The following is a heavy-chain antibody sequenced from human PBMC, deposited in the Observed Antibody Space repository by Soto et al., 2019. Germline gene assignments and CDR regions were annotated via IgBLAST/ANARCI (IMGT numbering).Heavy chain of an antibody. CDR2: IIPIFGTA. V-gene: IGHV1-69*01. J-gene: IGHJ4*02. Sequence: QVQLVQSGAEVQKPGSSVKVSCKASGGTFSSYAISWVRQAPGQGLEWMGGIIPIFGTANYAQKFQGRVTITADESTSTAYMELSSLRSEDTAVYYCASAPYCSSTSCSGSYFVYWGQGTLVTVSS. D-gene: IGHD2-2*01. CDR3: ASAPYCSSTSCSGSYFVY. CDR1: GGTFSSYA.